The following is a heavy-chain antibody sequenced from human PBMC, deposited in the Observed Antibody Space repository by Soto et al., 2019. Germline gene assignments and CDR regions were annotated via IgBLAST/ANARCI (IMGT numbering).Heavy chain of an antibody. J-gene: IGHJ4*02. V-gene: IGHV4-39*01. Sequence: SETLSLTCTVSGGSISSSSYYWVLIRQPPGKGLEWIGSIYYSGSTYYNPSLKSRVTISVDTSKNQFSLKLSSVTAADTAVYYCARQVLARLWLGDYFDYWGQGTLVTVSS. CDR3: ARQVLARLWLGDYFDY. CDR1: GGSISSSSYY. D-gene: IGHD3-10*01. CDR2: IYYSGST.